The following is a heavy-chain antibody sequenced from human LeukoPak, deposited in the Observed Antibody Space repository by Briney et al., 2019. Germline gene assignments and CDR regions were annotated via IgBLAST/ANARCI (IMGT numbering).Heavy chain of an antibody. D-gene: IGHD3-10*01. CDR1: GYTFTDDY. J-gene: IGHJ6*04. V-gene: IGHV1-69-2*01. CDR3: TTDRVDRSFDL. CDR2: IDAEDGET. Sequence: ASVKVSCKASGYTFTDDYMHWVKYAPGKGLEWMGRIDAEDGETIYAEKFQGRVTIRADTSTDTAYMELTSLRSEDTAVYYCTTDRVDRSFDLWGKGTAVSVSS.